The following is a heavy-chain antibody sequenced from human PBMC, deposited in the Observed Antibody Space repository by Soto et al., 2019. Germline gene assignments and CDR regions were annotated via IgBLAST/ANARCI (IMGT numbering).Heavy chain of an antibody. Sequence: QVQLVESGGGLVKPGGSLRLSCAASGFKFSDYYMIWIRQAPGKGLEWVAYISSSGTGIYYPDSVKGRFTISRDNAKNSLFLKMSSLRAEDTAGYYCARAYSDAFDIWAQGKMVTVSS. CDR2: ISSSGTGI. CDR3: ARAYSDAFDI. CDR1: GFKFSDYY. V-gene: IGHV3-11*01. J-gene: IGHJ3*02. D-gene: IGHD2-15*01.